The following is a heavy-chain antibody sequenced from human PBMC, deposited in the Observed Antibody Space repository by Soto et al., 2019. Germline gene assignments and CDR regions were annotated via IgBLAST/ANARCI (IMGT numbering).Heavy chain of an antibody. J-gene: IGHJ3*02. CDR1: GGTFSSYA. Sequence: QVQLVQSGAEVKKPGSSVKVSCKASGGTFSSYAISWVRQAPGQGLEWMGGIIPIFGTANYAQKFQGRVTITADESTSTAYMELSSLRSEDTAVYYWARWGMATTRNDAFDIWGPGTMVTVSS. D-gene: IGHD5-12*01. V-gene: IGHV1-69*12. CDR2: IIPIFGTA. CDR3: ARWGMATTRNDAFDI.